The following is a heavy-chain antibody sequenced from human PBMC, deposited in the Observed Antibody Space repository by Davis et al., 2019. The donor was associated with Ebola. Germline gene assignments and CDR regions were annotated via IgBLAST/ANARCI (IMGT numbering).Heavy chain of an antibody. J-gene: IGHJ5*02. CDR2: INHSGST. Sequence: SETLSLTCAVYGGSFSGYYWSWIRQPPGKGLEWIGEINHSGSTNYNPSLKSRVTISVDTSKNQFSLKLSSVTAADTAVYYCARIAVAGTFWFDPWGQGALVTVSS. V-gene: IGHV4-34*01. CDR3: ARIAVAGTFWFDP. D-gene: IGHD6-19*01. CDR1: GGSFSGYY.